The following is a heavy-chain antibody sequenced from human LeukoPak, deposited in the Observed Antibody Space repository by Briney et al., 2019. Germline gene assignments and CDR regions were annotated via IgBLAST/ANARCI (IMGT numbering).Heavy chain of an antibody. CDR1: GGSISSSSYY. V-gene: IGHV4-61*02. J-gene: IGHJ5*02. CDR3: ARGTSWGSRRNWFDP. Sequence: PSETLSLTCTVSGGSISSSSYYWSWIRQPAGKGLEWIGRIYTSGSTYYNPSLKSRVTISVDTSKNQFSLKLSSVTAADTAVYYCARGTSWGSRRNWFDPWGQGTLVTVSS. D-gene: IGHD6-13*01. CDR2: IYTSGST.